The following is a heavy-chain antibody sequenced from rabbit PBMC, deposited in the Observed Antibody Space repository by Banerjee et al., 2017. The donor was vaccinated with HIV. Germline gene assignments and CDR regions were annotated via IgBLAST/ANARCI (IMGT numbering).Heavy chain of an antibody. Sequence: QEQLEESGGDLVKPEGSLTLTCTASGFSFSNGYVMCWVRQAPGKGLEWIACINTISGDTVYATWAKGRFTISKTSSTTVTLQMTSLTAADTATYFCASGYSDIYFNLWGPGTLVTVS. V-gene: IGHV1S45*01. CDR2: INTISGDT. CDR1: GFSFSNGYV. CDR3: ASGYSDIYFNL. D-gene: IGHD1-1*01. J-gene: IGHJ4*01.